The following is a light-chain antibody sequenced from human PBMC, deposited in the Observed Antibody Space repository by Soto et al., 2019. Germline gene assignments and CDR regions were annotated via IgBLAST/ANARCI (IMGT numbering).Light chain of an antibody. CDR3: SSYTSSRPDGVV. CDR1: SSDVGGYNY. CDR2: DVS. V-gene: IGLV2-14*01. Sequence: QSALTQPASVSGSPGQSITISCTGTSSDVGGYNYVSWYQQHPGKAPKLMIYDVSNRPSGVSNRFSGSKSGNTASLTISGLQAEDEADYYCSSYTSSRPDGVVFGGGTQLTVL. J-gene: IGLJ2*01.